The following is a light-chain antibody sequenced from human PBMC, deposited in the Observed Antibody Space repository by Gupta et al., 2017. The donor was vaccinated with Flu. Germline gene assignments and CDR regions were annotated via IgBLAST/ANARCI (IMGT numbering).Light chain of an antibody. J-gene: IGKJ3*01. Sequence: DIVMTQSPLSLPVTPGEPASISCRSSQSLLHSNGYNYLDWYLQKPGQSPQLLIYLGSNRASGVPDRFSDSGSGTDFTLKISRVEAEDVGVYYCRQALQAPHTFGPGTKVDIK. CDR3: RQALQAPHT. CDR2: LGS. V-gene: IGKV2-28*01. CDR1: QSLLHSNGYNY.